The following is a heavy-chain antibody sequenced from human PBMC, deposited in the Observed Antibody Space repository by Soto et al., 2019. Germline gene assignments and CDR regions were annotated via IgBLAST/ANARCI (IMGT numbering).Heavy chain of an antibody. CDR3: AKEVVIVPDSSPCYFDY. D-gene: IGHD2-2*01. Sequence: PGGSLRLSCAASGFTFSSYAMSWVRQAPGKGLEWVSAISGSGISTYYADSVKGRFTTSRDNSKNTLYLQMNSLRAEDTAVYYCAKEVVIVPDSSPCYFDYWGQGTLVTVSS. CDR2: ISGSGIST. CDR1: GFTFSSYA. J-gene: IGHJ4*02. V-gene: IGHV3-23*01.